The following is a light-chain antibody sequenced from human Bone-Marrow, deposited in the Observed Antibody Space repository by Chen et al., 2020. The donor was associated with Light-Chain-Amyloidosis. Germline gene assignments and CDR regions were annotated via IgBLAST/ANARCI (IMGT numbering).Light chain of an antibody. CDR3: QAADSSGTYEVI. Sequence: SYELTQPPSVSVSPGQTARITCSGDDLPTKYAYWYQQKPGQAPVLVIHRDTERPSGIYARFSGSSSGTTATLTISRVQAEDEADYHCQAADSSGTYEVIFGGGTKLTVL. CDR1: DLPTKY. CDR2: RDT. J-gene: IGLJ2*01. V-gene: IGLV3-25*03.